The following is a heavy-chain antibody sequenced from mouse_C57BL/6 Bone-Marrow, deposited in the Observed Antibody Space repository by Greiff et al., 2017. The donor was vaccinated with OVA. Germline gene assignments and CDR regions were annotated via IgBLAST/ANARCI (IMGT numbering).Heavy chain of an antibody. J-gene: IGHJ2*01. V-gene: IGHV6-3*01. Sequence: DVMLVESGGGLVQPGGSMKLSCVASGFTFSNYWMNWVRQSPEKGLEWVAQIRLKSDNYATHYAESVKGRFTISRDDSKSSVYPQMNNLRAEDTGIYYCTSYSLFDYWGQGTTLTVSS. CDR2: IRLKSDNYAT. CDR1: GFTFSNYW. D-gene: IGHD2-12*01. CDR3: TSYSLFDY.